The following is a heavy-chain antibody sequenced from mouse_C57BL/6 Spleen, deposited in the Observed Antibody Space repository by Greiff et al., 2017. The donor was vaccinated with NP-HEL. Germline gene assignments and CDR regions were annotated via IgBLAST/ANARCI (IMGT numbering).Heavy chain of an antibody. Sequence: VQLQQSGAELVKPGASVKLSCKASGYTFTSYWMHWVKQRPGQGLEWIGMIHPNSGSTNYNEKFKSKATLTVDKSSSTAYMQLSSLTSEDSAVYYCARDYGNPYAMDYWGQRTSVTVSS. J-gene: IGHJ4*01. CDR2: IHPNSGST. V-gene: IGHV1-64*01. CDR1: GYTFTSYW. CDR3: ARDYGNPYAMDY. D-gene: IGHD2-1*01.